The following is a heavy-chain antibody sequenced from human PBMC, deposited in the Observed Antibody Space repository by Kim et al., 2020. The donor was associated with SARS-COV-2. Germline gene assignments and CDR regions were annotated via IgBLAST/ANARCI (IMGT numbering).Heavy chain of an antibody. CDR1: GFTFSSYS. CDR3: ARSLAYSGSYYNGGY. V-gene: IGHV3-48*02. Sequence: GGSLRLSCAASGFTFSSYSMNWVRQAPGKGLEWVSYISSSSSTIYYADSVKGRFTISRDNAKNSLYLQMNSLRDEDTAVYYCARSLAYSGSYYNGGYWGQGTLVTVSS. CDR2: ISSSSSTI. D-gene: IGHD1-26*01. J-gene: IGHJ4*02.